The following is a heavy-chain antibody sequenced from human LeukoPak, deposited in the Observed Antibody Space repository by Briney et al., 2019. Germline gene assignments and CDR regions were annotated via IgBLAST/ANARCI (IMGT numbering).Heavy chain of an antibody. CDR2: INSDGSST. Sequence: GGSLRLSCAASGFTFSNYWMHWVRQAPGKGLVWVSRINSDGSSTSYADSVKGRFTISRDNAKNTLYLQMNSLRAEDTAIYYCVRDLQRHYLGVAVAGRRRWFDPWGQGTLVTVSS. CDR3: VRDLQRHYLGVAVAGRRRWFDP. D-gene: IGHD6-13*01. V-gene: IGHV3-74*01. CDR1: GFTFSNYW. J-gene: IGHJ5*02.